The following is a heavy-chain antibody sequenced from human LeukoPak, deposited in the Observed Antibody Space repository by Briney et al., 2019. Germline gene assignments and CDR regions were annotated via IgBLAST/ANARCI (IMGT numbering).Heavy chain of an antibody. V-gene: IGHV4-38-2*02. D-gene: IGHD3-16*02. CDR1: GYSISSGYY. J-gene: IGHJ4*02. Sequence: SETLSLTCTVSGYSISSGYYWGWIRQPPGKGLEWIGSIYHSGSTYYNPSLKSRVTISVDTSKNQFSLKLSSVTAADTAVYYCARDTPPYDYVWGSYRYPYDYWGQGTLVTVSS. CDR2: IYHSGST. CDR3: ARDTPPYDYVWGSYRYPYDY.